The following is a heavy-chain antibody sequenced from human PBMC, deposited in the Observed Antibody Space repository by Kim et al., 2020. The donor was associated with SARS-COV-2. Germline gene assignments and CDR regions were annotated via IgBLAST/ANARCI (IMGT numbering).Heavy chain of an antibody. V-gene: IGHV1-46*01. Sequence: ASVKVSCTASGYTFSDYYMHWVRQAPGQGLEWVGIIDPSGDTTSYSQKFQGRVTMTRDTSTSTVYMEVSSLRSEDTAVYYCARRDYYGTSGHLDAWGQG. CDR2: IDPSGDTT. J-gene: IGHJ5*02. CDR1: GYTFSDYY. CDR3: ARRDYYGTSGHLDA. D-gene: IGHD3-22*01.